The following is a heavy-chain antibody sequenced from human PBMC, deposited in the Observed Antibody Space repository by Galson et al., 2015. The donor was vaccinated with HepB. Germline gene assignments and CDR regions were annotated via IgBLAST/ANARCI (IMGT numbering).Heavy chain of an antibody. CDR1: GFTFSSYA. CDR2: ISYDGSNK. V-gene: IGHV3-30*04. D-gene: IGHD3-22*01. CDR3: ARADMKVYDSSGFYS. Sequence: SLRLSCAASGFTFSSYAMHWVRQAPGKGLEWVAVISYDGSNKYYADSVKGRFTISRDNSKNTLYLQMNSLKAEDTAVYYCARADMKVYDSSGFYSWGQGTLVTVSS. J-gene: IGHJ4*01.